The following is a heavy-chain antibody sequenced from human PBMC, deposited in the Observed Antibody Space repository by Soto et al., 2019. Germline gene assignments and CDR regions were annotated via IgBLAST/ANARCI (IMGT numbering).Heavy chain of an antibody. CDR1: GFIFSRYW. CDR2: LHSDGSST. Sequence: GGSLRLSCAASGFIFSRYWMHWVRQAPGKGLVWVSRLHSDGSSTSYADSVKGRFTISSDNAKNTLFLQMNSLRAEDTAVYYCARQLPSAIRGGFYYSYGLDVWGQGTTVTVSS. J-gene: IGHJ6*02. CDR3: ARQLPSAIRGGFYYSYGLDV. V-gene: IGHV3-74*01. D-gene: IGHD2-2*02.